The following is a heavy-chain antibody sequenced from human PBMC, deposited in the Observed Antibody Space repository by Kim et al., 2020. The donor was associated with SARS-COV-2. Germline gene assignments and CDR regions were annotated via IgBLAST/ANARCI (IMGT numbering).Heavy chain of an antibody. CDR1: GGSISSYY. D-gene: IGHD1-26*01. CDR3: ARDLRPGGAIGSNWFDP. V-gene: IGHV4-59*13. J-gene: IGHJ5*02. Sequence: SETRSLTCTVSGGSISSYYWSWIRQPPGKGLEWIGYIYYSGSTNYNPSLKSRVTISVDTSKNQFSLKLSSVTAADTAVYYCARDLRPGGAIGSNWFDPWGQGTLVTVSS. CDR2: IYYSGST.